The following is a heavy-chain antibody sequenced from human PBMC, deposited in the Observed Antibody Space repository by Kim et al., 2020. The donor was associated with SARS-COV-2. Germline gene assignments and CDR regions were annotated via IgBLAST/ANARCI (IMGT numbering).Heavy chain of an antibody. D-gene: IGHD3-22*01. J-gene: IGHJ4*02. Sequence: VKGRFTHSRDNSKTTLYLKMNSLRAEDTAVYYCAKEVMYPYYDSSGFGYWGQGALVTVSS. V-gene: IGHV3-23*01. CDR3: AKEVMYPYYDSSGFGY.